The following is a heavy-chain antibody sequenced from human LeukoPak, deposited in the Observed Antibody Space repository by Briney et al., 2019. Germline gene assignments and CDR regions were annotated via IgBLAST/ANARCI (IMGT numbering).Heavy chain of an antibody. J-gene: IGHJ4*02. D-gene: IGHD3-10*01. CDR3: AKDDAWLRFGE. Sequence: GASVKVSCKASGGTFSSYAISWVRQAPGQGLEWMGGIIPIFSTANYAQKFQGRVTITADESTSTAYMELSSLRAEDTAVYYCAKDDAWLRFGEWSQGTLVTVSS. CDR2: IIPIFSTA. CDR1: GGTFSSYA. V-gene: IGHV1-69*13.